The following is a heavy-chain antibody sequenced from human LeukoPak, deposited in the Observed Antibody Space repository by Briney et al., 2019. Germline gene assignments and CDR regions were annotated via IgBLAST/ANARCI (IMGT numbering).Heavy chain of an antibody. CDR3: ARGVPPCFDP. Sequence: PGGSLRLSCAASGFSFSRYWMHWVRHSPGKGLVWVSRINEDGSTTTYADSVKGRFTISRDNAKNTLHLQMNSLRAEDTAVYYCARGVPPCFDPWGRGTLVTVSS. V-gene: IGHV3-74*03. CDR1: GFSFSRYW. D-gene: IGHD3-10*01. CDR2: INEDGSTT. J-gene: IGHJ5*02.